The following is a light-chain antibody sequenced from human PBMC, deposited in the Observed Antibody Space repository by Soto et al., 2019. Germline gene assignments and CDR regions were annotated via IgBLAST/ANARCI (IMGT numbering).Light chain of an antibody. J-gene: IGKJ5*01. Sequence: EIVLTQSPDTLSLSPGETATLSCRASQRVNTNYLAWYQRRPGQAPRLLISGASNRATGTPDRFVGRGSGTDFTLTIDRLAPEDFAVYYCQQYSSSPITFGHGTQLEIK. CDR1: QRVNTNY. CDR2: GAS. CDR3: QQYSSSPIT. V-gene: IGKV3-20*01.